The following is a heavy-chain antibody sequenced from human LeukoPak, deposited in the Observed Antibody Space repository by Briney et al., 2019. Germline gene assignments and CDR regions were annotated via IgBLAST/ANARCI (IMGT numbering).Heavy chain of an antibody. Sequence: SVKVPCKASGGTFSSYAISWVRQAPGQGLEWMGGIIPIFGTANYAQKFQGRVTITAADSTSTAYMELSSLRSEDTAVYYCAREGVDTAMVINWFDPWGQGTLVTVSS. D-gene: IGHD5-18*01. CDR1: GGTFSSYA. J-gene: IGHJ5*02. CDR2: IIPIFGTA. CDR3: AREGVDTAMVINWFDP. V-gene: IGHV1-69*13.